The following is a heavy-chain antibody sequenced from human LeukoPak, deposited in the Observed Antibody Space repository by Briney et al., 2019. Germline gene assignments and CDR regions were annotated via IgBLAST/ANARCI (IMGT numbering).Heavy chain of an antibody. Sequence: GGSLRLSCAASGFTVSSNYMSWVRQAPGKGLEWVSVIYSGGSTYYADSVKGRFTISRDNSKNTLYLQMNSLRAEDTAVYYCVRDYYDSSGYYTSWYFDYWGQGTLVTVSS. CDR3: VRDYYDSSGYYTSWYFDY. CDR1: GFTVSSNY. J-gene: IGHJ4*02. V-gene: IGHV3-53*01. CDR2: IYSGGST. D-gene: IGHD3-22*01.